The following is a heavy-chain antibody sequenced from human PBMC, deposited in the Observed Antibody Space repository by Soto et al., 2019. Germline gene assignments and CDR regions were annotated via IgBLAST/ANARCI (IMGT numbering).Heavy chain of an antibody. CDR2: INHSGST. CDR1: GGSFSGYY. V-gene: IGHV4-34*01. D-gene: IGHD3-22*01. J-gene: IGHJ3*02. CDR3: ARGLQDSSGYYPHDAFDI. Sequence: SETLSLTCAVYGGSFSGYYWSWIRQPPGKGLEWIGEINHSGSTNYNPSLKSRVTISVDTSKNQFSLKLSSVTAADTAVHYCARGLQDSSGYYPHDAFDIWGQGTMVTVSS.